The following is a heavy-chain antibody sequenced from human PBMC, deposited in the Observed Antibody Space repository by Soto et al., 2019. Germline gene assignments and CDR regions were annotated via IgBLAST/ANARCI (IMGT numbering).Heavy chain of an antibody. CDR1: GFTFSSYG. Sequence: PGRNPRLSCAASGFTFSSYGMHWVRQAPGKGLEWVAVISYDGSNKYYADSVKGRFTISRDNSKNTLYLQMNSLRAEDTAVYYWVKVGGLRGCLSGYYNGGVYDWGQGSRVTVVS. CDR2: ISYDGSNK. D-gene: IGHD3-9*01. CDR3: VKVGGLRGCLSGYYNGGVYD. J-gene: IGHJ4*02. V-gene: IGHV3-30*18.